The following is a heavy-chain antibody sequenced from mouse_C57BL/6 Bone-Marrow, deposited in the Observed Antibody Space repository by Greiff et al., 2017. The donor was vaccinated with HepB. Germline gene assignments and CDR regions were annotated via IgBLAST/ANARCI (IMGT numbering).Heavy chain of an antibody. V-gene: IGHV1-50*01. CDR2: IDPSDSYT. Sequence: VQLQQSGAELVKPGASVKLSCKASGYTFTSYWMQWVKQRPGQGLEWIGEIDPSDSYTNYNQKFKGKATLTVDTSSSTAYMQLSSLTSEDSAVYYCAKLGQDYWGQGTSVTVSS. CDR1: GYTFTSYW. CDR3: AKLGQDY. J-gene: IGHJ4*01. D-gene: IGHD4-1*01.